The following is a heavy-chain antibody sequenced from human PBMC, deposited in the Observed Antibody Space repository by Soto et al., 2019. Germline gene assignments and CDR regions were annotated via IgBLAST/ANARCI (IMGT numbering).Heavy chain of an antibody. CDR2: IIPIFGTA. CDR3: ARANYYDSSGYSKPFDY. J-gene: IGHJ4*02. Sequence: QVQLVQSGAEVKKPGSSVKVSCKASGGTFSSYAISWVRQAPGQGLEWMGGIIPIFGTANYAQKFQGRVTITADESTSTAYMELSGLRSEDTAVYYCARANYYDSSGYSKPFDYWGQGTLVTVSS. D-gene: IGHD3-22*01. CDR1: GGTFSSYA. V-gene: IGHV1-69*01.